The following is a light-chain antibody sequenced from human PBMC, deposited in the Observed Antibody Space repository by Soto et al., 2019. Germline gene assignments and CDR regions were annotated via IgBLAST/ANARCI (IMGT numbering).Light chain of an antibody. J-gene: IGKJ1*01. CDR2: GAS. CDR3: QQYNNWWT. CDR1: QSVSSN. V-gene: IGKV3D-15*01. Sequence: EIVMTQSPATLSVSPGERATLSCRASQSVSSNLAWYQQKPGQAPRLLIYGASSRATGIPDRFSGSGSGTEFTLTISSLQSEDFAVYYCQQYNNWWTFGQGTKVDI.